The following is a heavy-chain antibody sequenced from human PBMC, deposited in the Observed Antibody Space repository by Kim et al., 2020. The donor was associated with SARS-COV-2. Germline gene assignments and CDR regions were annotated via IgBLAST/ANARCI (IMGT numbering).Heavy chain of an antibody. D-gene: IGHD3-10*01. CDR2: ISAYNGNT. Sequence: ASVKVSCKASGYTFTSYGISWVRQAPGQGLEWMGWISAYNGNTNYAQKLQGRVTMTTDTSTSTAYMELRSLRSDDTAVYYCARDPPQVGEDYYYYGMDVWGQGTTVTVSS. CDR3: ARDPPQVGEDYYYYGMDV. CDR1: GYTFTSYG. V-gene: IGHV1-18*01. J-gene: IGHJ6*02.